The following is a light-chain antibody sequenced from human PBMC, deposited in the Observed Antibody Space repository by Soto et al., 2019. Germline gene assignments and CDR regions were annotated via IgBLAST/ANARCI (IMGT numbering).Light chain of an antibody. Sequence: DIQMTQSPSTLSASVGDRVTITCRASQSINNWLAWYQLKPGKAPKLLLYGASSLESGVPSRFSGSASGTEFTLTISSLQPYEFATYYCQHYNGYFGQGTKLELK. V-gene: IGKV1-5*03. CDR1: QSINNW. CDR3: QHYNGY. CDR2: GAS. J-gene: IGKJ2*01.